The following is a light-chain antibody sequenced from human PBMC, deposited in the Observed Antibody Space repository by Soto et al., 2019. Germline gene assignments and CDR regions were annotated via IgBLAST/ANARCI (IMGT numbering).Light chain of an antibody. J-gene: IGKJ1*01. Sequence: EIVLTQSPGTLSLSPGERATLSCRASQSISSSYLAWYQQKPGQAPRLLIYGASSRATGIPDRFSGSGSGTDFTLIISRLEPEDFAVYYCQQYGSSPRTFAQGTKVEIK. CDR1: QSISSSY. V-gene: IGKV3-20*01. CDR2: GAS. CDR3: QQYGSSPRT.